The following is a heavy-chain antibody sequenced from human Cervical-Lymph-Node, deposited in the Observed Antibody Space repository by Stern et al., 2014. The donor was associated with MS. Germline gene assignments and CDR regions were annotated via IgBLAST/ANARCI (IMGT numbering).Heavy chain of an antibody. Sequence: EVQLVESGAVVKKPGESLKISCQGSGYTVTNHWIAWVRQMPGQGLEWMGIIYPGDSESRYSPAFRGQVTIAADKSTRTAYLQWSSLKASDTAMYYCARGSIAGATQNGLDAWGQGTLVTVSS. CDR1: GYTVTNHW. V-gene: IGHV5-51*01. CDR2: IYPGDSES. D-gene: IGHD1-26*01. J-gene: IGHJ5*02. CDR3: ARGSIAGATQNGLDA.